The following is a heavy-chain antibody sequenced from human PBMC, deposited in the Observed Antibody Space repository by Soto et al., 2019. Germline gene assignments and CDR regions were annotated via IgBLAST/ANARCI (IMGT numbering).Heavy chain of an antibody. CDR3: ARSGEVVPLDY. J-gene: IGHJ4*02. D-gene: IGHD3-22*01. Sequence: SLRLSYSASGFTFISYSMNWVRQAPGKGLEWVSSISSSSSYIYYADSVKGRFTISRDNAKNSLYLQMNSLRAEDTAVYYCARSGEVVPLDYWGQGTLVTVSS. CDR2: ISSSSSYI. V-gene: IGHV3-21*01. CDR1: GFTFISYS.